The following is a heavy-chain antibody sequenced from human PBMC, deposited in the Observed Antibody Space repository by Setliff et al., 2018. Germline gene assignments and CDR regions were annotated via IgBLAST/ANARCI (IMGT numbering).Heavy chain of an antibody. Sequence: ASVKVSCKASGYTFTGHHLHWVRQAPGQGLEWMGWINPNSGGTNYAQKFQGRVTITRDTSNSTDYMDLSRLTSDDTAVYYCAREVLSTVVAWDYWGQGTLVTVSS. V-gene: IGHV1-2*02. CDR2: INPNSGGT. D-gene: IGHD4-17*01. CDR3: AREVLSTVVAWDY. J-gene: IGHJ4*02. CDR1: GYTFTGHH.